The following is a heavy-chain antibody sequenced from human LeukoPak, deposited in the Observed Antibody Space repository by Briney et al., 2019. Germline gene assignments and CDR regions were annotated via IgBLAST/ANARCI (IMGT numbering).Heavy chain of an antibody. J-gene: IGHJ6*03. D-gene: IGHD3-9*01. V-gene: IGHV1-2*02. Sequence: ASVKVSCKASGYTFTGYYIHWVRQAPGQGLEWMGWINPHTGDTKFTQRFQGGVTMTRGTSISTVYMELSRLIFDDTAIYFCARDAVQTGSYLYYYMDVWGEGTTVTVSS. CDR1: GYTFTGYY. CDR2: INPHTGDT. CDR3: ARDAVQTGSYLYYYMDV.